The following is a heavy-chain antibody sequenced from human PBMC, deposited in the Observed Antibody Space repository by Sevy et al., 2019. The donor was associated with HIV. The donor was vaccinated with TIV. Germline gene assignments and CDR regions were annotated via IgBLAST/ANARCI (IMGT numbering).Heavy chain of an antibody. CDR3: AKGRTVVSVSPVY. V-gene: IGHV3-23*01. J-gene: IGHJ4*02. D-gene: IGHD4-17*01. CDR1: GFTFSSYA. Sequence: GGSLRLSCAASGFTFSSYAMSWVRQAPGKGLEWVSAISGSGGSTYYADSVKGGFTISRDNSKNTLYLQMNSLRAEDTAVYYCAKGRTVVSVSPVYWGQGTLVTVSS. CDR2: ISGSGGST.